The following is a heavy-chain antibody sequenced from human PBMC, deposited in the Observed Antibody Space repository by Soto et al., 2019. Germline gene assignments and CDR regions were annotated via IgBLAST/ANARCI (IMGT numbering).Heavy chain of an antibody. V-gene: IGHV3-30-3*01. Sequence: PGGSLRLSCAASGFTFSSYAMHWVRQAPGKGLEWVAVISYDGSNKYYADSVKGRFTISRDNSKNTLYLQMNSLRAGDTAVYYCARDRSYDFWSGYYTPVTATYGMDVWGQGTTVTVSS. CDR2: ISYDGSNK. D-gene: IGHD3-3*01. CDR1: GFTFSSYA. CDR3: ARDRSYDFWSGYYTPVTATYGMDV. J-gene: IGHJ6*02.